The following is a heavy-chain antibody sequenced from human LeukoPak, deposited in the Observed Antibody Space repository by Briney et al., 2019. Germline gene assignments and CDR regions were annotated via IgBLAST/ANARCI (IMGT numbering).Heavy chain of an antibody. D-gene: IGHD3-10*01. V-gene: IGHV3-23*01. CDR3: AKDSGSGSYSRYYFDY. CDR2: ISGSGGST. CDR1: GFTFSSYG. Sequence: PGGSLRLSCAASGFTFSSYGMSWVRQAPGKGLEWVSAISGSGGSTYYADSVKGRFTISRDNSKNTLYPQMNSLRAEDTAVYYCAKDSGSGSYSRYYFDYWGQGTLVTVSS. J-gene: IGHJ4*02.